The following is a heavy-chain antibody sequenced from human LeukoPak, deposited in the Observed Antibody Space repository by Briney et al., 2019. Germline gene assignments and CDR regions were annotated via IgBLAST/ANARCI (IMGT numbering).Heavy chain of an antibody. CDR2: IYYSGNT. J-gene: IGHJ4*02. D-gene: IGHD3-10*01. Sequence: SQTLSLTCTVSGGSISSGGYYWSWIRQHPGKGLEWIGYIYYSGNTYYNPSLTSRFTISVDTSKNQFSLKLSSVTAADTAVYYCARQTGYGLVSFDFWGQGTLVTVSS. V-gene: IGHV4-31*03. CDR3: ARQTGYGLVSFDF. CDR1: GGSISSGGYY.